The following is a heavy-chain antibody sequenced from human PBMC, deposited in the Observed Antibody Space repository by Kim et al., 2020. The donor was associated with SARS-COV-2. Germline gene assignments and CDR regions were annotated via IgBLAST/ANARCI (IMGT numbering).Heavy chain of an antibody. D-gene: IGHD1-26*01. V-gene: IGHV5-51*01. CDR3: AGLSGSYYRDYFDY. Sequence: SPSFQGQVTISADKSISTAYLQWSSLKASDTAMYYCAGLSGSYYRDYFDYWGQGTLVTVSS. J-gene: IGHJ4*02.